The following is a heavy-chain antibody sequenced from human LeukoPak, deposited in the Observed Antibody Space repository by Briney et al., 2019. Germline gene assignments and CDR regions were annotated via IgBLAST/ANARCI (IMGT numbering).Heavy chain of an antibody. CDR3: ARDRDDGGFEY. Sequence: PGGSLRLSCAASGFSFSNYWMSWVRQAPEKGLEWVANIKHDGSVKQYVDSMKGRFTISRGNAKNSLFLQMNSLRGEDTAVYYCARDRDDGGFEYWGQGTLVTVSS. CDR1: GFSFSNYW. J-gene: IGHJ4*02. V-gene: IGHV3-7*01. CDR2: IKHDGSVK. D-gene: IGHD4-23*01.